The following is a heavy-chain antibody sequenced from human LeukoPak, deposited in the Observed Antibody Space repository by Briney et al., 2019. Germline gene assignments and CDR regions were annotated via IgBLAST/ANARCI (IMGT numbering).Heavy chain of an antibody. J-gene: IGHJ4*02. V-gene: IGHV4-4*07. Sequence: PSETLSLTCTVSGGSISSYYWSWIRQPAGKGLEWIGHIYTSGSTNFNPSLKSRVTISVGTSKNQFSLKLSSVTAADTAVYYCARMVRRVVRLSIGRSSDYATGYYFDYWGQGTLVTVSS. CDR1: GGSISSYY. CDR2: IYTSGST. D-gene: IGHD5-12*01. CDR3: ARMVRRVVRLSIGRSSDYATGYYFDY.